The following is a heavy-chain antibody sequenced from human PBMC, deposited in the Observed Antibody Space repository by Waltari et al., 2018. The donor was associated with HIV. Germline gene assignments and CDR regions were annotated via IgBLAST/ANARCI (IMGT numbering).Heavy chain of an antibody. CDR3: ARAESTTWANLDF. D-gene: IGHD1-26*01. CDR1: GYTFAAYN. J-gene: IGHJ4*02. Sequence: QVQLVQSGAEIKKPGASVKVACRTSGYTFAAYNLHWLRQAPVSGLEWMGWVSPRDTGTHYAHDFQGWISRTSDSTTETVYMVLDRLRSEDTAIYFCARAESTTWANLDFWGQGTLVSVSS. CDR2: VSPRDTGT. V-gene: IGHV1-2*04.